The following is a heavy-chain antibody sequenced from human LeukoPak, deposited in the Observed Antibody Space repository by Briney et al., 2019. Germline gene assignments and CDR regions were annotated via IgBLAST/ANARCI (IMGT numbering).Heavy chain of an antibody. V-gene: IGHV1-69*05. CDR2: IIPIFGTA. Sequence: ASVTVSCKASGGTFSSYAISWVRQAPGQGLEWMGGIIPIFGTANYAQKFQGRVTITTDESTSTAYMELSSLRSEDTAVYYCARGSYIYGSGRSNYYYYMDVWGKGTTVTVSS. J-gene: IGHJ6*03. D-gene: IGHD3-10*01. CDR1: GGTFSSYA. CDR3: ARGSYIYGSGRSNYYYYMDV.